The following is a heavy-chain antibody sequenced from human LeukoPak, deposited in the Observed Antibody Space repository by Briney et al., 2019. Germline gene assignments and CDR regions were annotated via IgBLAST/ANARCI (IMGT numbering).Heavy chain of an antibody. J-gene: IGHJ4*02. CDR2: ISSSGGST. D-gene: IGHD5-24*01. V-gene: IGHV3-23*01. Sequence: GGSLRLSCAASGFTFSSYAMSWVRQAPGKGLEWVSAISSSGGSTYYADPVKGRFTISRDNSKNTLYLQMNSLRVEDTAVYYCAKDPYGYNSYYFDYWGQGTLGTVSS. CDR3: AKDPYGYNSYYFDY. CDR1: GFTFSSYA.